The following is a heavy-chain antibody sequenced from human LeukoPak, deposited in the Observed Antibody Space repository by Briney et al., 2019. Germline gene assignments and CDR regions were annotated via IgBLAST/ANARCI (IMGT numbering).Heavy chain of an antibody. J-gene: IGHJ4*02. CDR2: MYGGGST. V-gene: IGHV3-53*01. CDR3: ARESSGRPPVRY. CDR1: GFTVSSNY. Sequence: GGSLRLSCAASGFTVSSNYMSWVRQAPGKGLEWVSIMYGGGSTKYADSVKGRFTISRDNSKNTLYLQMNSLRGEDTAVYCARESSGRPPVRYWGQGTLVTVSS. D-gene: IGHD3-22*01.